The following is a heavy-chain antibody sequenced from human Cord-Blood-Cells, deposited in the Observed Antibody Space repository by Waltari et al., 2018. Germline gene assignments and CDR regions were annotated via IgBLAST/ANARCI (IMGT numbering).Heavy chain of an antibody. CDR2: INPNSGGT. Sequence: QVQLVQSGAEVKKPGASVKVSCQASGYPFTAYYIHWVRQAPGQGLEWMGWINPNSGGTNYAQKFQGWVTMTRDTSISTAYMELSRLRSDDTAVYYCARASLTGDDAFDIWGQGTMVTVSS. V-gene: IGHV1-2*04. J-gene: IGHJ3*02. CDR3: ARASLTGDDAFDI. D-gene: IGHD7-27*01. CDR1: GYPFTAYY.